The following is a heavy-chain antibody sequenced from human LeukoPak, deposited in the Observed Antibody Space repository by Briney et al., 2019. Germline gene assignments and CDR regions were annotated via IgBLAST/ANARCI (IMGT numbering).Heavy chain of an antibody. CDR2: ISGSGGST. D-gene: IGHD6-13*01. J-gene: IGHJ4*02. Sequence: GGSLRLSCAASGFTFNSYAMSWVRQAPGKGLEWVSTISGSGGSTYYADSVKGRFNISRDNSKNTLYLQIKSLRAEDTAVYYCAKCYSSSWYFGDYWGQGTLVTVSS. CDR1: GFTFNSYA. V-gene: IGHV3-23*01. CDR3: AKCYSSSWYFGDY.